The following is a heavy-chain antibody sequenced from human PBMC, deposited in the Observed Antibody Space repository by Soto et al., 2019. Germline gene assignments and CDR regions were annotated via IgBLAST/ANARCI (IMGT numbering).Heavy chain of an antibody. J-gene: IGHJ3*02. CDR1: GFTFSNAW. Sequence: EVQLVESGGGLVKPGGSLRLSCVGSGFTFSNAWMNWVSQAPGKGLEWVGRMKSKPDGGTTDYAAPVKGRFTILRDDSKNMAYLQMNSLYTEDTAVYYCATGRIFDIWGQGTMVTVSS. CDR2: MKSKPDGGTT. V-gene: IGHV3-15*01. CDR3: ATGRIFDI.